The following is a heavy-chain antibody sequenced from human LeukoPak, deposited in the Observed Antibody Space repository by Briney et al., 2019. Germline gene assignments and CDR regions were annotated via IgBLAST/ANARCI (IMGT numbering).Heavy chain of an antibody. J-gene: IGHJ4*02. CDR2: IWYDGSNK. D-gene: IGHD2-2*01. CDR3: ARDGDIVVVPAARYFDY. Sequence: PGGSLRLSCAASGFTFSSYGMHWVRQAPGKGLEWVAVIWYDGSNKYYADSVKGRFTISRDNSKNTLYLQMNSLRAEDTAVYHCARDGDIVVVPAARYFDYWGQGTLVTVSS. CDR1: GFTFSSYG. V-gene: IGHV3-33*01.